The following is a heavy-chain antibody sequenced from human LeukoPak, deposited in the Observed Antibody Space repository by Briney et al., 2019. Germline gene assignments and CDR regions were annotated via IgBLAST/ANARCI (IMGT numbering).Heavy chain of an antibody. D-gene: IGHD6-13*01. CDR3: ARRSRVRGSSWYSFDY. CDR2: IYPGDSDT. J-gene: IGHJ4*02. V-gene: IGHV5-51*01. Sequence: PGESLKISCKGSGYSFTSYWIGWVRQMPGKGLEWMGIIYPGDSDTTYSPSFQGQVTISADKSISTAYLQWSSLKASDTAMYYCARRSRVRGSSWYSFDYWGQGTLVTVSS. CDR1: GYSFTSYW.